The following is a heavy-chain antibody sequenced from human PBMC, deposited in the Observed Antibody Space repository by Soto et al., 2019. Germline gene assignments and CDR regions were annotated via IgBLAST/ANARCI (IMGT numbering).Heavy chain of an antibody. J-gene: IGHJ5*02. CDR3: ARDLNWLDP. V-gene: IGHV1-69*05. CDR2: IIPIFGST. CDR1: GCTFSSYA. Sequence: SVKVSCKASGCTFSSYAISWVRQAPGQGLEWMGGIIPIFGSTSYAQKFQGRVTMTRDTSTSTVYLELSSLRSEDTAVYYCARDLNWLDPWGQGTLVTVSS.